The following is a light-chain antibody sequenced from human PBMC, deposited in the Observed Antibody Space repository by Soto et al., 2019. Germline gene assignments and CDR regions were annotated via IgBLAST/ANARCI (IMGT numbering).Light chain of an antibody. Sequence: EIVLTQSPATLSLSSGERATLFCRASQSVSGYLAWYQQKPGQAPRLLIYDASNRATGIPARFSGSGSGTDFTLTISRLESEDFATYYCQQRSNWPITFGQGTKLEIK. CDR2: DAS. J-gene: IGKJ2*01. CDR3: QQRSNWPIT. V-gene: IGKV3-11*01. CDR1: QSVSGY.